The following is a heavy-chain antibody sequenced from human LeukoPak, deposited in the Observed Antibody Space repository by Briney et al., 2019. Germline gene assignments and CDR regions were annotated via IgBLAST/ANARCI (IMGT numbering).Heavy chain of an antibody. CDR3: ATTLGATTYRIDAFDI. CDR1: GYTLTELS. Sequence: ASVKVSCKVSGYTLTELSMHWVRQAPGKGLEWMGGFDPEDGETIYAQKFQGRVTMTEDTSTDTAYMEPSSLRSEDTAVYYCATTLGATTYRIDAFDIWGQGTMVTVSS. J-gene: IGHJ3*02. CDR2: FDPEDGET. D-gene: IGHD1-26*01. V-gene: IGHV1-24*01.